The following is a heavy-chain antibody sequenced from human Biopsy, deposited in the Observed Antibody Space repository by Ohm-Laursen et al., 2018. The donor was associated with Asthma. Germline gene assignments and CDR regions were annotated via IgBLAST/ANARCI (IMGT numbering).Heavy chain of an antibody. CDR2: LIPVLGTP. J-gene: IGHJ6*02. CDR3: ARGYSGSDRIVYYYSGLEA. D-gene: IGHD5-12*01. V-gene: IGHV1-69*01. CDR1: GDSFSNYA. Sequence: SSVKVSCKVSGDSFSNYAISWVRQAPGQGLEWMGGLIPVLGTPDHAQMFEGRVTITADESTSTAYMELSSLSSEDTAVYYCARGYSGSDRIVYYYSGLEAWGQGTTVTVSS.